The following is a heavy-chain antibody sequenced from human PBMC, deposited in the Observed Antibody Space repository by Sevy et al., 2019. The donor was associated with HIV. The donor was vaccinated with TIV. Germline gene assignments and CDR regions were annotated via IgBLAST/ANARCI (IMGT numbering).Heavy chain of an antibody. CDR2: IDKDGTGT. CDR1: GFYFSNFW. D-gene: IGHD6-19*01. Sequence: GGSLRLSCEASGFYFSNFWMHWVRQIPGKGLEWVSRIDKDGTGTIYADSVKGRFTVSRDNSKRTVFLQMDSLGVDATSVYHCARDSYSSVGSDFGWFDPLGQGVLVTVSS. CDR3: ARDSYSSVGSDFGWFDP. J-gene: IGHJ5*02. V-gene: IGHV3-74*01.